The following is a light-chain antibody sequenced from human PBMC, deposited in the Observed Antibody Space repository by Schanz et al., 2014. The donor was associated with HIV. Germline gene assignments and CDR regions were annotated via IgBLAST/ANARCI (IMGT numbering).Light chain of an antibody. CDR3: SSYTTSSTLV. Sequence: QSVLTQPASVSGSPGQSITISCAETGSDIDAYKYVSWYQQHPGKAPKVMIYDVSKRPSGVPDRFSGSKSGNTASLTISGLQADDEADYYCSSYTTSSTLVFGGGTKLTVL. V-gene: IGLV2-14*03. CDR1: GSDIDAYKY. CDR2: DVS. J-gene: IGLJ2*01.